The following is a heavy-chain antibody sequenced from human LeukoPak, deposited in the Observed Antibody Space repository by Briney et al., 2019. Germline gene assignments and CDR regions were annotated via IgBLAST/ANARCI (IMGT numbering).Heavy chain of an antibody. D-gene: IGHD1-26*01. CDR1: AGSISSSNW. CDR3: ARQKWEQQGRDYYFYGLDV. V-gene: IGHV4-4*02. Sequence: SETLSLTCAVSAGSISSSNWWSWVRQSPVKGLEWIGEIYLYGTTNYNPSLKSRVTMSVDRSKNQFSLKLSSVTAADTAVYYCARQKWEQQGRDYYFYGLDVWGPGTTVTVSS. CDR2: IYLYGTT. J-gene: IGHJ6*02.